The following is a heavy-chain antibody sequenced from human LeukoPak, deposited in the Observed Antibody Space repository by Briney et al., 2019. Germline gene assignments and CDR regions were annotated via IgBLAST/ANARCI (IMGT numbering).Heavy chain of an antibody. CDR1: GYTFTSYY. Sequence: ASVKVSCKASGYTFTSYYMHWVRQAPGQGLECMGIINPSGGSTSYAQKFQGRVTMTRDMSTSTVYMELSSLSAEDTAVYSCARANMVRGVGSFFDRNWFDPWGQGTLVTVSS. V-gene: IGHV1-46*01. CDR2: INPSGGST. CDR3: ARANMVRGVGSFFDRNWFDP. J-gene: IGHJ5*02. D-gene: IGHD3-10*01.